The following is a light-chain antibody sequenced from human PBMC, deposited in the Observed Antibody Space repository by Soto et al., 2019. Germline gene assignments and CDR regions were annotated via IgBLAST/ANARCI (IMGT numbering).Light chain of an antibody. J-gene: IGKJ5*01. CDR3: QQRKNWPTIT. V-gene: IGKV3-11*01. CDR1: QNVDKF. Sequence: ELVLTQSPATLSLSRGDTATLSWRASQNVDKFLAWYQQRPGQTPRLLIFESSNRATGVPVSFSGSGSGTVFILTIGSLEPEDSAVYYCQQRKNWPTITFGQGTRLEI. CDR2: ESS.